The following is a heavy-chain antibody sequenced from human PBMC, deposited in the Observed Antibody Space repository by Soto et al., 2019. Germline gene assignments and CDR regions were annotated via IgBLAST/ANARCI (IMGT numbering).Heavy chain of an antibody. Sequence: EVQLLESGGGLVQPGGSLRLSCAASGFTFSNEAMRWARQAPGKGLEWVSSISASGFSTYYADSAKGRFTISRDNSKNTLYLQMKSLTVEDTAVYYCAKDLCSGAGYWGQGTLVTVSS. D-gene: IGHD6-19*01. CDR1: GFTFSNEA. V-gene: IGHV3-23*01. CDR2: ISASGFST. J-gene: IGHJ4*02. CDR3: AKDLCSGAGY.